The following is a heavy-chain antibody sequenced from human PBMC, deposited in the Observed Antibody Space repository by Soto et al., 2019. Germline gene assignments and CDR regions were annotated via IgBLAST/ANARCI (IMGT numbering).Heavy chain of an antibody. D-gene: IGHD3-3*01. V-gene: IGHV3-74*01. CDR1: GFTFSSYW. CDR3: ASEEMARFNYYCYYMDV. CDR2: SNSDGSST. J-gene: IGHJ6*03. Sequence: EVQLVESGGGLVQPGGSLRLSCAASGFTFSSYWMHWVRQAPGKGLVWVSRSNSDGSSTSYADSVKGRFTISRDNAKNTLYLQMNSLSGEDTAVYYCASEEMARFNYYCYYMDVWGKGTTVTVSS.